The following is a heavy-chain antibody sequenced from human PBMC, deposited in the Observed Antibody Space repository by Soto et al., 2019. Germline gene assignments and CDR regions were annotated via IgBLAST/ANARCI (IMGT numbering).Heavy chain of an antibody. CDR3: ASYSGSYFPVGHDR. V-gene: IGHV3-7*01. J-gene: IGHJ5*02. D-gene: IGHD3-10*01. Sequence: VYLVESGGGLVEPGGSLRLSCEASGFMFRSYWMSWVRQAPGEGLEWVANIKQDGSEINYLESVEGRFTIFRDNARRSLFLQMNSLRAEDTAVYFCASYSGSYFPVGHDRWGQGTLVVVSS. CDR2: IKQDGSEI. CDR1: GFMFRSYW.